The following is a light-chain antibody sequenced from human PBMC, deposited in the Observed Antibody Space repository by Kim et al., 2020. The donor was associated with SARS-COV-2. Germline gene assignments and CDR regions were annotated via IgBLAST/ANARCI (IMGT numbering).Light chain of an antibody. V-gene: IGLV2-8*01. Sequence: SSCTGTTMDVGSYSYQYVSWYQQPPGKAPELIIYEVTKRPAGVPDPFSGSKSGNTAFLIVSGLQPEDEADYYCSSHSITDKAYVIFGGGTQLPVL. CDR3: SSHSITDKAYVI. CDR1: TMDVGSYSYQY. J-gene: IGLJ2*01. CDR2: EVT.